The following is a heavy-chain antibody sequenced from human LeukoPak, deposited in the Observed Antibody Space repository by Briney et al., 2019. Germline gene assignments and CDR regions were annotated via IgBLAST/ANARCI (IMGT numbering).Heavy chain of an antibody. D-gene: IGHD2-21*02. V-gene: IGHV3-66*01. Sequence: GSLILSCAASGFSVSSYYMSWVRQPPGKGLEWVSVMYTGGGRYYGDSVKGRFTISRDNSKNTVFLQMNSLRVEDTALYYCTRGQSYCGADCYSDWGQGTLVTVSS. J-gene: IGHJ4*02. CDR3: TRGQSYCGADCYSD. CDR2: MYTGGGR. CDR1: GFSVSSYY.